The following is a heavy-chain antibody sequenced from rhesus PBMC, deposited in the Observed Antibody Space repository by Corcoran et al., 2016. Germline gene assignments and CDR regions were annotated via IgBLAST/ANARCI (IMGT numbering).Heavy chain of an antibody. CDR1: GGSVSSSDW. CDR2: ISQKDGKT. D-gene: IGHD4-29*01. CDR3: ARTSTVAKNHDTFDF. Sequence: QAQLQESGPGLVKPSETLSLTCAASGGSVSSSDWWSWIRQPPGKGLEWIGYISQKDGKTSYHPSLMSRVTVSMDTSKKRFSLNLNSVTAADTAVYYCARTSTVAKNHDTFDFWGQGLRVTVSP. V-gene: IGHV4-65*01. J-gene: IGHJ3*01.